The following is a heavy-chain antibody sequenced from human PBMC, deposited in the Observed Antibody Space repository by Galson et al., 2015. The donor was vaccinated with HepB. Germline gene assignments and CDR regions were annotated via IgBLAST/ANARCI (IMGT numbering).Heavy chain of an antibody. Sequence: SLRLSCAASGFAFRDYAMHWVRQAPGKGLEWVAYISHDENTKRFADSVQGRFTVSRDNPKDTLYLHLNSLKTEDMAVYYCAAVAWKIYPGFDIWGRGSMVTVSP. CDR1: GFAFRDYA. D-gene: IGHD5-12*01. CDR2: ISHDENTK. CDR3: AAVAWKIYPGFDI. J-gene: IGHJ3*02. V-gene: IGHV3-30*02.